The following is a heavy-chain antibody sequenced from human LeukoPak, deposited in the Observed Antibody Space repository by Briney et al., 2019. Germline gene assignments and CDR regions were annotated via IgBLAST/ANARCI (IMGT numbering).Heavy chain of an antibody. CDR1: ESTFSLYW. CDR2: IKEDGSEK. J-gene: IGHJ4*02. D-gene: IGHD1-26*01. Sequence: GGSLRLSCAASESTFSLYWMTWVRQAPGKGLEWVANIKEDGSEKYYVDSVKGRFTISRDNAKNTLYLQMNSLGAEDTAIYYCAKSPGGATTEFDYWGQGTLVTVSS. V-gene: IGHV3-7*03. CDR3: AKSPGGATTEFDY.